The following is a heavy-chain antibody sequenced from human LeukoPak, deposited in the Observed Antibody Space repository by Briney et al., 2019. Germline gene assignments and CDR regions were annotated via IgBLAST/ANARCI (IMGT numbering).Heavy chain of an antibody. J-gene: IGHJ4*02. D-gene: IGHD2-15*01. CDR3: ARDRSSYCSGGSCYQYFDY. CDR1: GFTFSSYW. V-gene: IGHV3-7*01. CDR2: IKQDGSEK. Sequence: GGSLRLSCAASGFTFSSYWMSWVRQAPGKGLEWVANIKQDGSEKYYVDSVKGRFTISRDNAKNSLYLQMNSLRAEDTAVYYCARDRSSYCSGGSCYQYFDYWGQGTLVTVSS.